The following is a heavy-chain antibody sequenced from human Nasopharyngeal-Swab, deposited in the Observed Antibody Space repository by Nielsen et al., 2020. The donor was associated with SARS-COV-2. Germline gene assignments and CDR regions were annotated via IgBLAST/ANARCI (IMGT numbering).Heavy chain of an antibody. CDR3: TRSGAYSSGWFLGDY. Sequence: GESLKISCAASEFPFSGFAMHWVRPASGKGLEWVGHIKSKANSYATTYAASVKGRFTISRDDSKNTAFLQMNSLETEDTAVYYCTRSGAYSSGWFLGDYWGQGTLVTVSS. CDR1: EFPFSGFA. V-gene: IGHV3-73*01. J-gene: IGHJ4*02. CDR2: IKSKANSYAT. D-gene: IGHD6-19*01.